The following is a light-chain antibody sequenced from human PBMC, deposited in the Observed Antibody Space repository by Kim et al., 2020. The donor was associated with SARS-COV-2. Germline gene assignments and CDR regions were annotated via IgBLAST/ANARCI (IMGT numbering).Light chain of an antibody. CDR1: QSVSSY. CDR3: QQRSNWLT. Sequence: LSVSAADRATRPWGGQSVSSYLAWYQHKPGQAPRSLTYDASNRATGIPARFSASGSVTDFTLTTSSIEPNDHGVYYCQQRSNWLTFGGGTKVDIK. CDR2: DAS. V-gene: IGKV3-11*01. J-gene: IGKJ4*01.